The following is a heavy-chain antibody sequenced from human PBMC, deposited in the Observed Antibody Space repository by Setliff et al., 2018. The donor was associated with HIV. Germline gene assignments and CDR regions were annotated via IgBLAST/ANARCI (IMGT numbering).Heavy chain of an antibody. Sequence: ASVKVSCKASGYSFINYGISWVRQAPGQGLEWRGWISAYNGNTDYAPRLLGRVTMTTDTSTRTAYMELRSLRFDDTAIYYCARDLFRRVGPFQPQGYWGQGTLVTVSS. V-gene: IGHV1-18*01. D-gene: IGHD1-26*01. J-gene: IGHJ4*02. CDR3: ARDLFRRVGPFQPQGY. CDR2: ISAYNGNT. CDR1: GYSFINYG.